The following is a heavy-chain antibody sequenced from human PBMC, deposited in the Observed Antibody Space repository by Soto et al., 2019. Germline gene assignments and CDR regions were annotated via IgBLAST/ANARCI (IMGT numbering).Heavy chain of an antibody. CDR1: GGSISNFH. CDR3: ALGGYNYGRPFDF. D-gene: IGHD5-18*01. V-gene: IGHV4-59*01. Sequence: SETLSLTCNVSGGSISNFHLSWIRQPPGKGLEWIGYIYYSGNYYNPSLTSRVSMSLDKSKNQFSLHLKSVTAADTALYFCALGGYNYGRPFDFWGQGNRVTVS. CDR2: IYYSGN. J-gene: IGHJ4*02.